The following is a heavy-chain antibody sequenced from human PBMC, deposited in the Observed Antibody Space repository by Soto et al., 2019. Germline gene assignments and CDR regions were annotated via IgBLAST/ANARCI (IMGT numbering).Heavy chain of an antibody. V-gene: IGHV5-51*01. Sequence: PGESLKISCEASGYNFINYWIGWVRQMPGKGLEWMGIIYPGDSNTRYSPSFQGQVTISADKSISTAYLQWSSLKASDTAMYYCARHSLYYDTSGYPGYWGQGTLVTVSS. CDR1: GYNFINYW. J-gene: IGHJ4*02. CDR3: ARHSLYYDTSGYPGY. CDR2: IYPGDSNT. D-gene: IGHD3-22*01.